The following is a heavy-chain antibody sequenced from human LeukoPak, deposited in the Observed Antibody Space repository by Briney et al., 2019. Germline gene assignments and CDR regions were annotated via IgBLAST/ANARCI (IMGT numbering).Heavy chain of an antibody. CDR1: GYTFTGYY. CDR2: INPNSGGT. D-gene: IGHD6-13*01. V-gene: IGHV1-2*02. CDR3: ARASSPYSSSWYYFDY. J-gene: IGHJ4*02. Sequence: ASVKASCKASGYTFTGYYMHWVRQAPGQGLEWMGWINPNSGGTNYAQKFQGRVTRTRDTSISTAYMELSRLRSDDTAVYYCARASSPYSSSWYYFDYWGQGTLVTVSS.